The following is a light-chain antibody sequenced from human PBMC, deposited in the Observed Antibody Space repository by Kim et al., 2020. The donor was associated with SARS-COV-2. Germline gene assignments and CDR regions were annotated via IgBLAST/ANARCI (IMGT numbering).Light chain of an antibody. CDR3: QSYDSSLSAPYV. CDR1: SSNIGAGYD. J-gene: IGLJ1*01. V-gene: IGLV1-40*01. CDR2: GNS. Sequence: VTSSCTGSSSNIGAGYDVHWYQQLPGTAPKLLIYGNSNRPSGVPDRFSDSKSGTSASLAITGLQAEDEADYYCQSYDSSLSAPYVFGTGTKVTVL.